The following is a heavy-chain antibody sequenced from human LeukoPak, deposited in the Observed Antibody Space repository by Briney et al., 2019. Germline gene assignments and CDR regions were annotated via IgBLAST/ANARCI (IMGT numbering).Heavy chain of an antibody. D-gene: IGHD3-10*01. J-gene: IGHJ5*02. CDR2: IYYSGST. CDR3: ARTDRITMVRGVIIPWFDP. CDR1: GGSISSYY. Sequence: PSETLSLTCTVSGGSISSYYWNWIRQPPGKGLEWIGYIYYSGSTNYNPSLKSRVTISVDTSKNQFSLKLSSVTAADTAVYYCARTDRITMVRGVIIPWFDPWGQGTLVTVSS. V-gene: IGHV4-59*01.